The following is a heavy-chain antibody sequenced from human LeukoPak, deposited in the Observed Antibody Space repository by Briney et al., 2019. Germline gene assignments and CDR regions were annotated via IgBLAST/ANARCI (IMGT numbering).Heavy chain of an antibody. CDR3: ARDEAMVRGDPISEWGF. D-gene: IGHD3-10*01. CDR1: GFTFSSYA. J-gene: IGHJ4*02. CDR2: ISGSGGST. Sequence: GGSLRLSCAASGFTFSSYAMSWVRQAPGKGLEWVSAISGSGGSTYYADSVKGRFTISRDNSKNTLYLQMNSLRAEDTAVYYCARDEAMVRGDPISEWGFWGQGTLVTVSS. V-gene: IGHV3-23*01.